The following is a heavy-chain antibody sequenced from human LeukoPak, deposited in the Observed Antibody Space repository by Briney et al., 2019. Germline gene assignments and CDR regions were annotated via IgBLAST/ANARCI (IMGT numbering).Heavy chain of an antibody. J-gene: IGHJ2*01. Sequence: GGSLRLSCAASGFTFSSYDVHWVRQATGKGLEWVSAIGTAGDTYYPGSVKGRFTISRENAKNSLYLQMNSLRAGDTAVYYCARVSTTVTYTPDWYFDLWGRGTLVTVSS. CDR1: GFTFSSYD. V-gene: IGHV3-13*01. CDR2: IGTAGDT. CDR3: ARVSTTVTYTPDWYFDL. D-gene: IGHD4-17*01.